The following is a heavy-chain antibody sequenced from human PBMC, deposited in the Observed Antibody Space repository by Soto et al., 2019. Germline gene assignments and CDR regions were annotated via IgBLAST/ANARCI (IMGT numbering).Heavy chain of an antibody. D-gene: IGHD1-26*01. V-gene: IGHV5-51*01. CDR3: ARPYSGGPNDPFDV. Sequence: GESLKISCKGSGYSFTNYWVGWVRQMPGKGLEWMGIIYPGDSHAIYSPSFQGQVTMSADKSISTAYLQWSSLKASDTAMYYCARPYSGGPNDPFDVWGQGTMVTVSS. CDR1: GYSFTNYW. J-gene: IGHJ3*01. CDR2: IYPGDSHA.